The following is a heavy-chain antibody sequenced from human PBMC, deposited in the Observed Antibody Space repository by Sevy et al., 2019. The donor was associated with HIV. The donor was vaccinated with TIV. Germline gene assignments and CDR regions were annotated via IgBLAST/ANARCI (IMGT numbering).Heavy chain of an antibody. Sequence: GESLKISCAASGFTFSKYSMSWVRQPPGKGLEWVSTLSFGCGVINYAESVEGRFTISRDNTKSSVYLQMNNLGPEETAVYYCAREGCTKPHDCWGQGTLVTVSS. CDR1: GFTFSKYS. CDR3: AREGCTKPHDC. V-gene: IGHV3-23*01. D-gene: IGHD2-8*01. J-gene: IGHJ4*02. CDR2: LSFGCGVI.